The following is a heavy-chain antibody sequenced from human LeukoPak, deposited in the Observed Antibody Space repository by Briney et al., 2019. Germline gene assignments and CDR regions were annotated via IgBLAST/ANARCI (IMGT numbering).Heavy chain of an antibody. CDR2: INHSGST. J-gene: IGHJ6*02. D-gene: IGHD3-3*02. CDR1: GGPFSGYY. V-gene: IGHV4-34*01. Sequence: KPSETLSLTCAVYGGPFSGYYWSWIRQPPGKGLEWIGEINHSGSTNYNPSLKSRVTISVDTSKNQFSLKLSSVTAADTAVYYCARGHFWSGYYYYYYGMDVWGQGTTVTVSS. CDR3: ARGHFWSGYYYYYYGMDV.